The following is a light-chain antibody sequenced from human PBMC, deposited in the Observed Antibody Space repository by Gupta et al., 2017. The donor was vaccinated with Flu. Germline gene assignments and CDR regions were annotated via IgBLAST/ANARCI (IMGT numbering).Light chain of an antibody. CDR2: AAS. J-gene: IGKJ1*01. Sequence: PSSLSASVGDRVTITCRASQSISSYLNWYQQKPGKAPKLLIYAASSLQSGVPSRFSGSGSGTDFTLTISSLQPEDFATYYCQQSDSSPQTFGLGTKVEIK. CDR3: QQSDSSPQT. V-gene: IGKV1-39*01. CDR1: QSISSY.